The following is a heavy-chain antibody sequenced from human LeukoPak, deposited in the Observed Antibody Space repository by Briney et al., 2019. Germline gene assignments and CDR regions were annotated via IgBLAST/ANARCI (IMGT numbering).Heavy chain of an antibody. CDR1: GGSISSSSYY. J-gene: IGHJ6*03. CDR3: ARPHGDYYYYYMDV. Sequence: SETLSLTCTVSGGSISSSSYYWGWIRQPPGKGLEWIGSIYYSGSTYYNPSLKSRVTIPVDTSKNQFSLKLSSVTAADTAVYYCARPHGDYYYYYMDVWGKGTTVTVSS. CDR2: IYYSGST. D-gene: IGHD4-17*01. V-gene: IGHV4-39*07.